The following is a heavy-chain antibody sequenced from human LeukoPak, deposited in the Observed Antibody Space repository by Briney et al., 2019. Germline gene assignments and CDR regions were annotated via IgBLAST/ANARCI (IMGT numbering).Heavy chain of an antibody. J-gene: IGHJ4*02. D-gene: IGHD3-3*01. CDR1: GFTVSSNY. CDR2: IYSGGSI. CDR3: ARDLNDFWSGLSWAFGY. Sequence: GGSLRLSCAASGFTVSSNYMSWVRQAPGKGLEWVSVIYSGGSIYYADSVKGRFTISRDNSKNTLYLQMNSLRAEDTAVYYCARDLNDFWSGLSWAFGYWGQGTLVTVSS. V-gene: IGHV3-53*01.